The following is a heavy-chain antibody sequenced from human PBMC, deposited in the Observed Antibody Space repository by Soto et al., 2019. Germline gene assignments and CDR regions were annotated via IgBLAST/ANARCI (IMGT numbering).Heavy chain of an antibody. J-gene: IGHJ4*02. CDR1: GGSISSSNW. CDR2: IYHSGST. CDR3: ARAAMGGSSWPFDY. D-gene: IGHD6-13*01. Sequence: QVQLQESGPGLVNPSGTLSLTCAVSGGSISSSNWGSWVRQPPGKGLEWIGEIYHSGSTNYNPSLKSRVTISVDKSKNQFSLKLSSVTAAATAVYYCARAAMGGSSWPFDYWGQGTLVTVSS. V-gene: IGHV4-4*02.